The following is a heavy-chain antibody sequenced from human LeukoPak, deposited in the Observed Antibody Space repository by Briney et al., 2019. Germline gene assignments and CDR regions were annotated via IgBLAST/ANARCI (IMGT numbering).Heavy chain of an antibody. CDR1: GGSVSSGSYY. J-gene: IGHJ4*02. V-gene: IGHV4-61*01. CDR3: ARQRDGYNYDFDY. CDR2: IYYSGST. D-gene: IGHD5-24*01. Sequence: SETLSLTCTVSGGSVSSGSYYWSWIRQPPGKGLEWIGHIYYSGSTTYNPSLKSRVTMSVDTSKNQFSLKLTSVTAADTAVYYCARQRDGYNYDFDYWGRGTLVTVSS.